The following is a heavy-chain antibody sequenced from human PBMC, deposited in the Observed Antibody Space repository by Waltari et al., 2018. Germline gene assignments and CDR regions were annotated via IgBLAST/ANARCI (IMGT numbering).Heavy chain of an antibody. CDR3: ARERGGSYYGSNDAFDI. CDR1: GFTVSSNY. Sequence: EVQLVETGGGLIQPGGSLRLSCAASGFTVSSNYMSWVRQAPGKGLEWVSVIYSGGSTYYADSVKGRFTISRDNSKNTLYLQMNSLRAEDTAVYYCARERGGSYYGSNDAFDIWGQGTMVTVSS. CDR2: IYSGGST. V-gene: IGHV3-53*02. D-gene: IGHD1-26*01. J-gene: IGHJ3*02.